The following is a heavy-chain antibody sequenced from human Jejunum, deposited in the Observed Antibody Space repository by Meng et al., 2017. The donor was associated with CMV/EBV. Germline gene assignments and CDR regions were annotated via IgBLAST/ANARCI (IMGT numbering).Heavy chain of an antibody. V-gene: IGHV1-2*02. CDR3: TRRKTDTGWVY. Sequence: TTSGYDFTDYYIQWVRQAPGQAPEWMGWINPKNGGPGYAAKFQGRVTLTSDTSLNTAFLDLSGLTSDDTAVYYCTRRKTDTGWVYWGQGTLVTVSS. J-gene: IGHJ4*02. CDR1: GYDFTDYY. CDR2: INPKNGGP. D-gene: IGHD1-14*01.